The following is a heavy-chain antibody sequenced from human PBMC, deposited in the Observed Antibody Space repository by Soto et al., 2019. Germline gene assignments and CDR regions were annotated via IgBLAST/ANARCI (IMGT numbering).Heavy chain of an antibody. CDR1: GFTFSSYS. CDR2: ISSSSSYI. D-gene: IGHD3-10*01. J-gene: IGHJ4*02. CDR3: ARDRGVPPVTYFDY. V-gene: IGHV3-21*01. Sequence: NPGGSLRLSCAASGFTFSSYSMNWVRQAPGKGLEWVSSISSSSSYIYYADSVKGRFTISRDNAKNSLYLQMNSLRAEDTAVYYCARDRGVPPVTYFDYWGQGTLVTVSS.